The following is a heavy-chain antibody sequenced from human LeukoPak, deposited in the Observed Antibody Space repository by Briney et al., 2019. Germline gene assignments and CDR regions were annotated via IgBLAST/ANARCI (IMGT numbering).Heavy chain of an antibody. D-gene: IGHD3-10*01. CDR1: RFTFSNAW. CDR3: ARSLSGSYGMDV. V-gene: IGHV3-48*04. CDR2: TSSSGSTI. Sequence: GGSLRLSCAASRFTFSNAWMNWVRQAPGKGLEGVSYTSSSGSTIYYADSVKGRFTISRDNAKNSLYLQMNSLRAEDTAVYYCARSLSGSYGMDVWGQGTTVTVSS. J-gene: IGHJ6*02.